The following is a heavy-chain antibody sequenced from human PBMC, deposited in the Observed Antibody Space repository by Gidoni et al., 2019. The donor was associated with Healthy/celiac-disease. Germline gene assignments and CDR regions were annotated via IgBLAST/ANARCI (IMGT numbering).Heavy chain of an antibody. CDR1: Y. Sequence: YCGWIRQPPGKGLEWIGSIYHSGSTYYNPSLKSRVTISVDTSKNQFSLKLSSVTAADTAVYYCAISGYCSSTSCYRMGDYYGMDVWGQGTTVTVSS. J-gene: IGHJ6*02. CDR3: AISGYCSSTSCYRMGDYYGMDV. D-gene: IGHD2-2*02. V-gene: IGHV4-38-2*01. CDR2: IYHSGST.